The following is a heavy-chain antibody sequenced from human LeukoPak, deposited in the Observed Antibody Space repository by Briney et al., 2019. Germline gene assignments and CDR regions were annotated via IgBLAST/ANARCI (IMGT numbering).Heavy chain of an antibody. V-gene: IGHV4-59*01. Sequence: SETLSLTCTVSGGSISNYYWSWIRQPPGKGLEWIGYIYYSGNTNSNPSLKSRVTISVDTSRNQFSLKLTSVTAVDTAVYYCAKEIRTSNFYYYMDVWGKGTTVTVSS. D-gene: IGHD2-2*01. CDR1: GGSISNYY. CDR2: IYYSGNT. J-gene: IGHJ6*03. CDR3: AKEIRTSNFYYYMDV.